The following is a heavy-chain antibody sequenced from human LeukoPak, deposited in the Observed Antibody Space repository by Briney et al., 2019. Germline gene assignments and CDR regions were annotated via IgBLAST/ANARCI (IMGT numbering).Heavy chain of an antibody. CDR1: GGSISGYY. D-gene: IGHD3-3*01. Sequence: PSETLTLTCTVSGGSISGYYWSWIRQPPGKGLEWIGYIYYSGSTNYNPSLKSRVTISVDTSKNQFSLKLTSVTAADTAVYYCARRGRDVLRFLEWFGGFEFWGQGTLVTVSS. V-gene: IGHV4-59*08. J-gene: IGHJ4*02. CDR2: IYYSGST. CDR3: ARRGRDVLRFLEWFGGFEF.